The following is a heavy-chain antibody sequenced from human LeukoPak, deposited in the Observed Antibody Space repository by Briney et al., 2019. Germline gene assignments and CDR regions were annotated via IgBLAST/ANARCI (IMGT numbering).Heavy chain of an antibody. CDR1: GFTFSSYG. J-gene: IGHJ4*02. V-gene: IGHV3-33*01. CDR3: ARGGLTIAEATTSWYLDY. Sequence: PWRALRLSCAASGFTFSSYGMHWVREAQGKGLEWVALTWYDGSNKNYADSVKGRVTISRDNPKNTLYLQINSLRGEDTAVYYCARGGLTIAEATTSWYLDYWGQGTLVTVSS. D-gene: IGHD1-26*01. CDR2: TWYDGSNK.